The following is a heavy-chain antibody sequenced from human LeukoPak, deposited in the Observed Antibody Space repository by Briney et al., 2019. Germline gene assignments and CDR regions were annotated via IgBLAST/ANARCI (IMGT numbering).Heavy chain of an antibody. CDR3: AKDYYYGSGSYDYMDV. J-gene: IGHJ6*03. CDR2: IRDSGGST. CDR1: GFTFSSYG. Sequence: GGSLRLSCAASGFTFSSYGMSWVRQAPGKGLEWVSGIRDSGGSTYYADSVKGRFTISRDNSKNTLYLQMNSLRAEDTAVYYCAKDYYYGSGSYDYMDVWGKGTTVTISS. V-gene: IGHV3-23*01. D-gene: IGHD3-10*01.